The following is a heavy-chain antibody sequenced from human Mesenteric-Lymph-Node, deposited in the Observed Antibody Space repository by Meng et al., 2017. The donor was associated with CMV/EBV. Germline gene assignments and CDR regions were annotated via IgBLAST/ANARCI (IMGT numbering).Heavy chain of an antibody. CDR2: ISWNSGSI. J-gene: IGHJ3*02. CDR3: AKDSVGDYDSKFAFDI. V-gene: IGHV3-9*01. D-gene: IGHD5-12*01. Sequence: SLKISCAASGFTFDDYAMHWVRQAPGKGLEWVSGISWNSGSIGYADSVKGRFTISRDNSKNTLYLQMNSLRAEDTAVYYCAKDSVGDYDSKFAFDIWGQGTMVTVSS. CDR1: GFTFDDYA.